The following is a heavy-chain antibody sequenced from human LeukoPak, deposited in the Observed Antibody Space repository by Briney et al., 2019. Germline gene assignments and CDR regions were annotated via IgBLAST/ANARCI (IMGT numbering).Heavy chain of an antibody. CDR1: GGTFSSYT. V-gene: IGHV1-69*02. CDR2: IIPILGIA. Sequence: SVKVSCKASGGTFSSYTISWVRQAPGQGLEWMGRIIPILGIANYAQKFQGRVTITADKSTSTAYMELSSLRSEDTAVYYCAVNIPPAHCSSTSCYTGDYWGQGTLVTVSS. D-gene: IGHD2-2*02. CDR3: AVNIPPAHCSSTSCYTGDY. J-gene: IGHJ4*02.